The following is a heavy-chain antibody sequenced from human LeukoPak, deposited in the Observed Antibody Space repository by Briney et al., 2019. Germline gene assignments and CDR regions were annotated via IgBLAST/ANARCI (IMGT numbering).Heavy chain of an antibody. V-gene: IGHV3-7*01. CDR2: IKNDGAVK. Sequence: GGSLTLSCAASGFTFSYHWMTWVRRAPGKGLEWVANIKNDGAVKNYVDSVKGRFTISRDNAKNSLYLQMNSLRAEDTAVYYCARGGGYCSGGSCYLHDYWGQGTLVTVSS. D-gene: IGHD2-15*01. CDR3: ARGGGYCSGGSCYLHDY. J-gene: IGHJ4*02. CDR1: GFTFSYHW.